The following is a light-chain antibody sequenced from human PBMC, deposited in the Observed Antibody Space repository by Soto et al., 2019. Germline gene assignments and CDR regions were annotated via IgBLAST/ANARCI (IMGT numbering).Light chain of an antibody. CDR2: AAS. CDR3: QQNYRAPPWT. V-gene: IGKV1-39*01. J-gene: IGKJ1*01. Sequence: RMPKYTSSLSASFGDRITITCPSSQSISRYLNWYQHKPGKAPKLLINAASSLERGVPSRFSGGGSGTDFTLNISSLQPDDFATYYCQQNYRAPPWTFGHGTNLDI. CDR1: QSISRY.